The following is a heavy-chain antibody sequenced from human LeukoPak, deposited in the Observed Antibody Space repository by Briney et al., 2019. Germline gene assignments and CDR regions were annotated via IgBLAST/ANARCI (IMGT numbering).Heavy chain of an antibody. D-gene: IGHD3-10*01. J-gene: IGHJ4*02. V-gene: IGHV3-21*01. CDR2: II. CDR1: GFTFNRYT. Sequence: GGSLRLSCAASGFTFNRYTMNWVRQAPGKGLEGVSSIIYYADSVKGRFTISRDNAKKSLFLQMNSLKAEDTAVYYCAGGLWFGEFGYDYWGQGTMVSVSS. CDR3: AGGLWFGEFGYDY.